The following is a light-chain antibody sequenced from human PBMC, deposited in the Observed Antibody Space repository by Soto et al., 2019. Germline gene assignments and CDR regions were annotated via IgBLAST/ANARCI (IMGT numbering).Light chain of an antibody. CDR1: QSVASN. CDR3: QQYNNWPLT. Sequence: KVMTQSPATLSVSPGERATLSCRAGQSVASNLAWYQQRPGQAPRLLIYGASTRAAGIPGRFSGSGSGTEFTLTISSXQSEDFAVYYCQQYNNWPLTFGGGTKVDIK. V-gene: IGKV3-15*01. J-gene: IGKJ4*01. CDR2: GAS.